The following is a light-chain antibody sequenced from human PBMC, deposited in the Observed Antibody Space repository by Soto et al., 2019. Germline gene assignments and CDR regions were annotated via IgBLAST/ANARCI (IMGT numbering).Light chain of an antibody. Sequence: QSVLTQPPSASGTPGQRVTISCSGSNSNIGSNTLNCFQQLPGTAPKLLIFSNHQRPSGVPDRFSVSKSGTSASLAISGLQSEDEADYYCAAWDDSLNCYVVFGGGTKLTVL. J-gene: IGLJ2*01. V-gene: IGLV1-44*01. CDR3: AAWDDSLNCYVV. CDR1: NSNIGSNT. CDR2: SNH.